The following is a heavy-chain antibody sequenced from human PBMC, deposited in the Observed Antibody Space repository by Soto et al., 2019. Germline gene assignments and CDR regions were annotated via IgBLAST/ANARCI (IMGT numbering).Heavy chain of an antibody. J-gene: IGHJ4*02. CDR3: ARGDDITIFGVVPRYLDY. CDR1: GGSISSSNW. D-gene: IGHD3-3*01. V-gene: IGHV4-4*02. Sequence: QVQLQESGPGLVKPSGTLSLTCAVSGGSISSSNWWSWVRQPPGKGLEWIGEIYHSGSTNYNPSLKRRVTISVDKSKNQFSLKLSSVTAADTAVYYCARGDDITIFGVVPRYLDYWGQGTLVTVSS. CDR2: IYHSGST.